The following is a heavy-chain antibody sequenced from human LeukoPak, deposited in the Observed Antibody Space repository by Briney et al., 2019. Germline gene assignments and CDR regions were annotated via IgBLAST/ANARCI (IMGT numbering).Heavy chain of an antibody. J-gene: IGHJ3*02. CDR1: GASIRSSY. CDR2: FYTSGST. CDR3: ASKTAGGTFDI. D-gene: IGHD1-14*01. Sequence: SETLSLTCTVSGASIRSSYWNWIRQPAGKGLEWIGIFYTSGSTNYNPSLKSRVTMSVDTSKNPFSLNLTSVTAADTAVYFCASKTAGGTFDIWGHGTMVTVSS. V-gene: IGHV4-4*07.